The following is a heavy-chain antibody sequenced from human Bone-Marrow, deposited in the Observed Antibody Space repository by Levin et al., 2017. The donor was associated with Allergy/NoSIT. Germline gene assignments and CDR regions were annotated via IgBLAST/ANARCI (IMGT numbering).Heavy chain of an antibody. CDR1: GVTFSGST. CDR3: TRFGDLLGGSYYMDV. V-gene: IGHV3-73*01. D-gene: IGHD3-10*01. J-gene: IGHJ6*03. CDR2: IRSKVNSYVT. Sequence: GESLKISCAASGVTFSGSTIHWVRQASGKGLEWVGRIRSKVNSYVTSYAESVKGRFTISRDDSKNSAYLQMNSLKTEDTAVYYCTRFGDLLGGSYYMDVWGKGTTVTVSS.